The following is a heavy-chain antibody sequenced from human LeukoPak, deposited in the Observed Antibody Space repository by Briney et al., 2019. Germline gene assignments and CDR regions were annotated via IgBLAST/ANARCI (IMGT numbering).Heavy chain of an antibody. Sequence: AGGSLRLSCAASGFTVSSNYMSWVRRAPGKGLEWVSVIYSGGSTYYADSVKGRFTISRDNSKNTLYLQMNSLRAEDTAVYYCARQSGYYYGGYFDYWGQGTLVTVSS. CDR1: GFTVSSNY. V-gene: IGHV3-66*04. CDR2: IYSGGST. CDR3: ARQSGYYYGGYFDY. D-gene: IGHD3-22*01. J-gene: IGHJ4*02.